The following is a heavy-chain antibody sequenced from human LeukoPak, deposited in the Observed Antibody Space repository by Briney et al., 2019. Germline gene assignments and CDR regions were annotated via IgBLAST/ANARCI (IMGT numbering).Heavy chain of an antibody. CDR3: AKVGYYDILTGYRWYFDL. Sequence: PGGSLRLSCAASGFTFSSYSMNWVRQAPGKGLEWVSAISGSGGSTYYADSVKGRFTISRDNSKNTLYLQMNSLRAEDTAVYYCAKVGYYDILTGYRWYFDLWGRGTLVTVSS. V-gene: IGHV3-23*01. J-gene: IGHJ2*01. CDR2: ISGSGGST. D-gene: IGHD3-9*01. CDR1: GFTFSSYS.